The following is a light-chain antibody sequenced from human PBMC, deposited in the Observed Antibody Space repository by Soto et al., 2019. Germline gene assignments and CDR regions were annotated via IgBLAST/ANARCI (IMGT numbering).Light chain of an antibody. V-gene: IGKV3-15*01. J-gene: IGKJ2*01. Sequence: EIVMTQSPATLSVSPGERATLSCRASQSISSELAWYQQRPGQPPRLLIYGASTRATGVPDRFAGSGSGSDFTLTISGLQSEDLADYYCQQGHNWPLTFGQGTRLEI. CDR1: QSISSE. CDR2: GAS. CDR3: QQGHNWPLT.